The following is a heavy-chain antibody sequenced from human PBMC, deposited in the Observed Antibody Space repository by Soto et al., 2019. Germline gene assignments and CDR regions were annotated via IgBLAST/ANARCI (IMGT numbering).Heavy chain of an antibody. CDR2: IYYSGST. CDR1: GGSISSGGYY. CDR3: ATYYDSSGYFHNWFDP. Sequence: SETLSLTCTVSGGSISSGGYYWSWIRQHPGKGLEWIGYIYYSGSTYYNPSLKSRVTISVDTSKNQFSLKLSSVTAADTAVYYCATYYDSSGYFHNWFDPWGQGTLVTAPQ. J-gene: IGHJ5*02. V-gene: IGHV4-31*03. D-gene: IGHD3-22*01.